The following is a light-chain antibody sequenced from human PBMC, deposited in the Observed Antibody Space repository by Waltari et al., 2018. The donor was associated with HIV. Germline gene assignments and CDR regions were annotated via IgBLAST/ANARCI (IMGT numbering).Light chain of an antibody. CDR1: YCSVTSTHR. V-gene: IGLV8-61*01. J-gene: IGLJ3*02. Sequence: TLGHSLSWCPRRTVRPACPSPYCSVTSTHRPSGYQQTPGQAPRTLIYSTNTLSSGVPDRFSGSILGNKAALTITGAQADDESVYYCALYMGSGTWVFGGGTKLTVL. CDR3: ALYMGSGTWV. CDR2: STN.